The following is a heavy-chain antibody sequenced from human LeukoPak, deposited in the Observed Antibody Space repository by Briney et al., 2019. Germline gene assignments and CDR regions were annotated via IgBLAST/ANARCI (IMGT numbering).Heavy chain of an antibody. CDR1: GFTFSIYS. D-gene: IGHD5-18*01. Sequence: GGSLRLSCAASGFTFSIYSMNWVRQAPGKGLEWVSSISSSSSYMYCADSVKGRFTISRDNAKNSLHLQMNSLRAEDTAVYFCTRGRTAMITAGVDYWGQGTLVTVSS. J-gene: IGHJ4*02. CDR3: TRGRTAMITAGVDY. CDR2: ISSSSSYM. V-gene: IGHV3-21*01.